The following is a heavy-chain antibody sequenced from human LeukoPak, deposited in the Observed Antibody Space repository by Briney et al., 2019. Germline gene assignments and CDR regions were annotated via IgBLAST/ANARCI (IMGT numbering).Heavy chain of an antibody. J-gene: IGHJ6*02. CDR3: ARGSSPLHYYYYGMDA. CDR1: GGSIRSSYYY. D-gene: IGHD2-2*01. Sequence: SETLSLTCTVSGGSIRSSYYYWGWIRQPPGKGLEWIGSIYDSGSTYYNPSLKSRVTISVDTSKNQFSLKMNSVTAADTAVYYCARGSSPLHYYYYGMDAWGQGTTVTVSS. V-gene: IGHV4-39*01. CDR2: IYDSGST.